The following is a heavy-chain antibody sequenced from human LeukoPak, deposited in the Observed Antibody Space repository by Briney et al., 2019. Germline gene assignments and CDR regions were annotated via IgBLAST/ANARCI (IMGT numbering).Heavy chain of an antibody. D-gene: IGHD5-18*01. CDR3: ARLGGYSYGYPTH. J-gene: IGHJ4*02. CDR1: GGSISSSSYY. V-gene: IGHV4-39*01. CDR2: IYYSGST. Sequence: SETLSLTCTVSGGSISSSSYYWGWIRQPPGKGLGWIGSIYYSGSTYYNPSLKSRVTISVDTSKNQFSLKLSSVTAADTAVYYCARLGGYSYGYPTHWGQGTLVTVSS.